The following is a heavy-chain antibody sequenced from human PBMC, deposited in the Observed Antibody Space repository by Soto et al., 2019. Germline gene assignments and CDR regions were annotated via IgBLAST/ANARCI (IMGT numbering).Heavy chain of an antibody. Sequence: SESLSLTCAVSGVSFSGYHWTWIRQAPGKGLEWIGDINHSAGTNYNSSLKNRVIIIVATTKNQFSLILYSVTAADTVVYYCVRDQQYYLYWCGYRNEGPYDMDVWGQGTTVTVSS. D-gene: IGHD3-3*02. V-gene: IGHV4-34*01. CDR1: GVSFSGYH. CDR3: VRDQQYYLYWCGYRNEGPYDMDV. CDR2: INHSAGT. J-gene: IGHJ6*02.